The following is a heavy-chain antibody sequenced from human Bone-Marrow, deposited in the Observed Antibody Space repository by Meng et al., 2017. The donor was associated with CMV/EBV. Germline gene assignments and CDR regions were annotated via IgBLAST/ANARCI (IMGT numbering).Heavy chain of an antibody. CDR2: INPTSGDT. CDR3: ARRLELQNFDY. CDR1: GYSFTGYY. Sequence: ASVKVSCKASGYSFTGYYIHWVRQAPGQGLEWMGWINPTSGDTIYARRFEGRVTMTRDTSISTAYMELSSLRSDDTAAFYCARRLELQNFDYWGQGTLVTVSS. V-gene: IGHV1-2*02. J-gene: IGHJ4*02. D-gene: IGHD1-7*01.